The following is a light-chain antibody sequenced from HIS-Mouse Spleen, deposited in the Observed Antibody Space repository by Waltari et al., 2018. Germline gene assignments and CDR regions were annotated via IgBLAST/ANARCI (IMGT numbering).Light chain of an antibody. CDR2: DVS. J-gene: IGLJ2*01. CDR1: SSDVVGYNY. CDR3: SSYTSSSTEV. Sequence: QSALTQPASVSGSPGQSITISCTGTSSDVVGYNYFSWYQQHPGKAPKLMIYDVSNRPSGVSNRFSGSKSGNTASLTISGLQAEDEADYYCSSYTSSSTEVFGGGTKLTVL. V-gene: IGLV2-14*03.